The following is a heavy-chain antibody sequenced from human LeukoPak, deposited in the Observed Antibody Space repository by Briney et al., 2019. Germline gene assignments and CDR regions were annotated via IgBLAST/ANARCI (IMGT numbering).Heavy chain of an antibody. CDR2: INNNGDGT. V-gene: IGHV3-64D*09. Sequence: GGSLRLSCSASGFTFSTYSMYWVRQAPGKGLEYVSGINNNGDGTHNADSVKGRFTISRDNSKNTLYLQMSSVRVEDTAVYYCVRCKVGATFDSWGQGILVTVSS. CDR1: GFTFSTYS. D-gene: IGHD1-26*01. CDR3: VRCKVGATFDS. J-gene: IGHJ4*02.